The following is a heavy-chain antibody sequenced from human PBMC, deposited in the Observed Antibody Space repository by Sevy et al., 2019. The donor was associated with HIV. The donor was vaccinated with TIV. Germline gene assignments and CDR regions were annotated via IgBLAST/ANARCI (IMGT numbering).Heavy chain of an antibody. CDR1: GFTFSSYA. V-gene: IGHV3-30*04. J-gene: IGHJ4*02. D-gene: IGHD2-15*01. Sequence: GGFLRLSCAASGFTFSSYAMHWVRQAPGKGLEWLAVISYDGSNKYYADSVKGRFTISRDNSKNTLYLQMNSLRAEDTAVYYCASVDIVVMVAASGHCPFDYWGQGTLVTVSS. CDR2: ISYDGSNK. CDR3: ASVDIVVMVAASGHCPFDY.